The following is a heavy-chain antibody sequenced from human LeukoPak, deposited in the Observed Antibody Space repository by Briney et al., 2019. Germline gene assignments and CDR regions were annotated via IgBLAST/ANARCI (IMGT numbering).Heavy chain of an antibody. Sequence: SETLSLTCTVSGGSISSYYWSWIRQPAGKGLEWIGRIYTSGSTNYNPSLKSRVTISVDTSKNQFSLKLSSVTAADTAVYYCARGVGSMVRGPRGWFDPWGQGTLVTVSS. D-gene: IGHD3-10*01. CDR2: IYTSGST. CDR3: ARGVGSMVRGPRGWFDP. J-gene: IGHJ5*02. V-gene: IGHV4-4*07. CDR1: GGSISSYY.